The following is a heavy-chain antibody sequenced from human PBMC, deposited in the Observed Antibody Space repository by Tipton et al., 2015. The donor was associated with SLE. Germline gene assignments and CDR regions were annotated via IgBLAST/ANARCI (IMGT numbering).Heavy chain of an antibody. CDR3: ARAQQWLVQNNWFDP. D-gene: IGHD6-19*01. V-gene: IGHV4-59*08. CDR1: GGSISSYF. Sequence: TLSLTCTVSGGSISSYFWSWIRQPPGKGLEWIGSIYHSGSTYYNPSLKSRVTISVDTSKNQFSLKLSSVTATDAAVYYCARAQQWLVQNNWFDPWGQGTLVTVSS. CDR2: IYHSGST. J-gene: IGHJ5*02.